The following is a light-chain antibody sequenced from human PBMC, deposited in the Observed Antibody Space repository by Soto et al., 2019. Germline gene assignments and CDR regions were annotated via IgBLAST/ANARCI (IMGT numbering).Light chain of an antibody. Sequence: EIVLTQSPSTLSLSPGERATLSCRASQSVSSSLAWYQQKGGQAPRLLIHGVSSRATGIPDRFSGSGSGTDFTLTISRLEPEDFAVYYCQQYGGSPRTFGQGTKVEVK. CDR2: GVS. J-gene: IGKJ1*01. CDR1: QSVSSS. V-gene: IGKV3-20*01. CDR3: QQYGGSPRT.